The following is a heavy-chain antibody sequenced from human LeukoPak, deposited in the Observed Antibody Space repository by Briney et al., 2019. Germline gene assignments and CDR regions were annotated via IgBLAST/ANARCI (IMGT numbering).Heavy chain of an antibody. V-gene: IGHV1-69*05. CDR3: ATLKRGGYYYYYMDV. Sequence: SVKVSCKASGATFSSYAISLVRHRPGPGLEWMGGIIPIFGTANYAQKFQGRVTITTDESTSTAYMELSSLRSEDTALYYCATLKRGGYYYYYMDVWGKGTTVTVSS. CDR1: GATFSSYA. CDR2: IIPIFGTA. J-gene: IGHJ6*03. D-gene: IGHD3-10*01.